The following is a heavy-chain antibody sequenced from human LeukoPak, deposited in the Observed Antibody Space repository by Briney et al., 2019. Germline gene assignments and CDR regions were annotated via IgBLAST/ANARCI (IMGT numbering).Heavy chain of an antibody. J-gene: IGHJ4*02. CDR2: IYYSGST. Sequence: PSETLSFTWTVSGGSISSSSYYWGWIHQPPGKGLEWIWSIYYSGSTYYNPSLKSRVTISVDTSNNQFSLKLSSVTAADTAVYYCARGGGEGDIVATVIDYWGQGTLVTVSS. CDR1: GGSISSSSYY. CDR3: ARGGGEGDIVATVIDY. V-gene: IGHV4-39*07. D-gene: IGHD5-12*01.